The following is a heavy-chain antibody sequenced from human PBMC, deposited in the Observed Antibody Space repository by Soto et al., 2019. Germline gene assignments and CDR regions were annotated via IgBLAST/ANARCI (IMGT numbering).Heavy chain of an antibody. CDR2: ISSSSSYI. J-gene: IGHJ3*02. CDR1: AFTFSSYS. D-gene: IGHD3-10*01. Sequence: GGSLRLSCAASAFTFSSYSMNWVRQAPGKGLEWVSSISSSSSYIYYADSVKGRFTISRDNAKNSLYLQMNSLRAEDTAVYYCARVIGKWWFGELSITYGAFDICGQGTLVTV. V-gene: IGHV3-21*01. CDR3: ARVIGKWWFGELSITYGAFDI.